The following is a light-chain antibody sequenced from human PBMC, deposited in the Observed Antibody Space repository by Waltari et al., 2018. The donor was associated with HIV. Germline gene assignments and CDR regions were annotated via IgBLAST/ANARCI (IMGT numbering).Light chain of an antibody. CDR2: LGS. CDR3: MQALQTPFT. CDR1: QSLLHSNGNKY. Sequence: DIVMTQSPLSLPVTPGEPASISCTSSQSLLHSNGNKYLAWYVQKPGQSPQLLIYLGSNRASGVPDRFSGSGSGTDFTLKISRVEAEDVGVYFCMQALQTPFTFGPGTKLHMK. J-gene: IGKJ3*01. V-gene: IGKV2-28*01.